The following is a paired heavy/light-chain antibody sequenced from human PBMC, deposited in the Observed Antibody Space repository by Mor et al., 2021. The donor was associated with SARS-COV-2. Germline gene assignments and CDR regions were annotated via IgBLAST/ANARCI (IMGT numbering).Heavy chain of an antibody. CDR3: AREASELWFGELLWHNCFDP. CDR2: INTNTGNP. D-gene: IGHD3-10*01. V-gene: IGHV7-4-1*02. CDR1: GYTFTSYA. J-gene: IGHJ5*02. Sequence: QVQLVQSGSELKKPGASVKVSCKASGYTFTSYAMNWVRQAPGQGLEWMGWINTNTGNPTYAPGFTGRFVFSLDTSVSTAYLQISSLKAEDTALYYCAREASELWFGELLWHNCFDPWGQGTLVTVSS.
Light chain of an antibody. J-gene: IGLJ3*02. CDR3: MIWHNSAWV. Sequence: QAVLTQPSSLSASPGASASLTCTLRSGINVGTYRIYWYQQKPGSPPQYLLRYKSDSDKQQGSGVPSRFSGSKDASANAGILLISGLQSEDEADYYCMIWHNSAWVFGGGTKLTVL. CDR2: YKSDSDK. CDR1: SGINVGTYR. V-gene: IGLV5-45*02.